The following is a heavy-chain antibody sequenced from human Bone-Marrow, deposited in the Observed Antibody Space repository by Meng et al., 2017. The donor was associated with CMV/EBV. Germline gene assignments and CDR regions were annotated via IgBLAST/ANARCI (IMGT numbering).Heavy chain of an antibody. CDR2: IYYSGST. V-gene: IGHV4-59*08. Sequence: LSCTVSGGSISSYYWSWIRQPPGKGLEWIGYIYYSGSTNYNPSLKSRVTISVDTSKNQFSLKLSSVTAADTAVYYCASSRCSSTSCHKYYYYYGMDVWGQGTTVTVSS. CDR1: GGSISSYY. D-gene: IGHD2-2*02. CDR3: ASSRCSSTSCHKYYYYYGMDV. J-gene: IGHJ6*01.